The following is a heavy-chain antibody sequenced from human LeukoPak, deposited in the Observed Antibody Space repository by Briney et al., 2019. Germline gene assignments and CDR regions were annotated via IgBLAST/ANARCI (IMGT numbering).Heavy chain of an antibody. CDR3: AKDGTSITGIYS. CDR2: ISPDDTTM. J-gene: IGHJ4*02. CDR1: GFTFSSYA. V-gene: IGHV3-48*04. D-gene: IGHD1-20*01. Sequence: PGGSLRLSCAASGFTFSSYAMTWVRQTQGKVLEYISYISPDDTTMYYEDSVRGRFTISRDNAKNSLYLQMNSLRAADTDVYYCAKDGTSITGIYSWGQGTLVTVSS.